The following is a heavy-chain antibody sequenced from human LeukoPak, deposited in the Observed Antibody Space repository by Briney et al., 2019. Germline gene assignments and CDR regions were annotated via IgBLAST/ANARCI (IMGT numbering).Heavy chain of an antibody. CDR3: VRGGDDNAMWRYYFDY. CDR2: ISYSGST. J-gene: IGHJ4*02. D-gene: IGHD2-21*01. CDR1: GGSISSHY. V-gene: IGHV4-59*11. Sequence: SETLSLTCTVSGGSISSHYWSWLRQLPGQGLEWVGYISYSGSTNYNPSLKSRVTISVDTSKTQFSLKLSSVTAADTAMYYCVRGGDDNAMWRYYFDYWGQGTLVSVSS.